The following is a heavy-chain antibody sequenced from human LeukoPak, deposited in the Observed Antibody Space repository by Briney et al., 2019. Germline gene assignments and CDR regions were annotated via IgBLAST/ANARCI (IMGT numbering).Heavy chain of an antibody. CDR1: GFTFSNYG. D-gene: IGHD5-24*01. V-gene: IGHV3-30*02. CDR3: AKKDGYNFGDFGNDY. Sequence: PGGSLRLSCAASGFTFSNYGMHWVRQAPGKGLEWVAFIRYDGSNKYYADSVKGRFTISRDNSKNTLYLQMNSLRAEDTAVYYCAKKDGYNFGDFGNDYWGQGTLVTVSS. J-gene: IGHJ4*02. CDR2: IRYDGSNK.